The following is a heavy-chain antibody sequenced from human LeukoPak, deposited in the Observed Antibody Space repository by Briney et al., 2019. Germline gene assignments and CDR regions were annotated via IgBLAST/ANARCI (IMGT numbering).Heavy chain of an antibody. CDR2: IYYSGST. CDR3: ARPKRKWLVLDAFDI. Sequence: SETLSLTCTVSGGSISSSSYYWGWIRQPPGKGLEWIGSIYYSGSTYYNPSLKSRVTISVDTSKNRFSLKLSSVTAADTAVYYCARPKRKWLVLDAFDIWGQGTMVTVSS. J-gene: IGHJ3*02. CDR1: GGSISSSSYY. D-gene: IGHD6-19*01. V-gene: IGHV4-39*07.